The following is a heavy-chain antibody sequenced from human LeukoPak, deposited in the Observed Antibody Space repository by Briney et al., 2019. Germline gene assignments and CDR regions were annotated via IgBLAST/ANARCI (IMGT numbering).Heavy chain of an antibody. J-gene: IGHJ4*02. CDR1: GFTFSNYA. CDR3: ARGREANY. V-gene: IGHV3-64*01. CDR2: ITNNGSST. Sequence: GSLRLSCAASGFTFSNYAMHWVRQAPGKGLEYVSAITNNGSSTYYANSVKGRFTISRDNSKNTLYLQMGSLRDEDTAVYYCARGREANYWGQGTLVTVSS.